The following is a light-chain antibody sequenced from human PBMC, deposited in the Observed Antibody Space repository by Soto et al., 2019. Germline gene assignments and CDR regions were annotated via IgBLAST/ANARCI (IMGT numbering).Light chain of an antibody. V-gene: IGLV2-14*01. CDR3: SSFTSSVTYV. CDR1: SSDVGGHNS. CDR2: DVS. J-gene: IGLJ1*01. Sequence: QSVLTQPPSASGSPGQSITISCTGTSSDVGGHNSVSWYRQDPGKAPKLMIYDVSNRHSGVSDRFSGSKSGNTASLTISGLQIEDEADYYCSSFTSSVTYVFGTGTKVTVL.